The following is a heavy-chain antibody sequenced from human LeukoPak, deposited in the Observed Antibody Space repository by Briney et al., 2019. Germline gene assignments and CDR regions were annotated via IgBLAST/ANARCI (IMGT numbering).Heavy chain of an antibody. Sequence: ASETLSLTCTVSGGSISSYYWSWIRQPPGKGLEWFGYIYYSSSTNYNPSLKSRVTISVDTSKNQFSLKLSSVTAADTAVYYCARDLRGGWDAFDIWGQGTMVTVSS. V-gene: IGHV4-59*01. D-gene: IGHD3-10*01. CDR3: ARDLRGGWDAFDI. CDR1: GGSISSYY. CDR2: IYYSSST. J-gene: IGHJ3*02.